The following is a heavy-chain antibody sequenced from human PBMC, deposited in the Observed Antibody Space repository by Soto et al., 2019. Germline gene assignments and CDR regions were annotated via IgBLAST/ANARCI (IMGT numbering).Heavy chain of an antibody. CDR1: GGTFSSYT. J-gene: IGHJ5*02. D-gene: IGHD2-21*02. V-gene: IGHV1-69*02. CDR3: ARGLGTAINWFDP. CDR2: IIPILGIA. Sequence: QVQLVQSGAEVKKPGSSVKVSCKASGGTFSSYTISWVRQAPGQGLEWMGRIIPILGIANYAQKFQGRVTITADKTTSTAYMELSSLRSEDTAVYYCARGLGTAINWFDPWGQGTLVTVSS.